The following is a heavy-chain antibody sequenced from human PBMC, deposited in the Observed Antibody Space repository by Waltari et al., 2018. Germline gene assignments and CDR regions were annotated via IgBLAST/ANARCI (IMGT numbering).Heavy chain of an antibody. CDR2: VKEDGSAK. J-gene: IGHJ3*02. V-gene: IGHV3-7*01. CDR1: GFSFTSYW. Sequence: VQVVESGGDLVQPGGSLRLSCVASGFSFTSYWLIWVRQAPGKGLEWMANVKEDGSAKTYMDSVKGRFTISRDNAQNSVFLQMNNLRVEDTAVYYCVRDKPYGSYDIWGQGTMVTVSS. CDR3: VRDKPYGSYDI. D-gene: IGHD2-15*01.